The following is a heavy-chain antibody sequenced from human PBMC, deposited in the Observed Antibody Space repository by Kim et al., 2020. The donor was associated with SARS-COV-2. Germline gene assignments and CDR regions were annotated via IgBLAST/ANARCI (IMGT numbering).Heavy chain of an antibody. Sequence: ASVKVSCKASGYTFTSYDINWVRQATGQGLEWMGWMNPNSGNTGYAQKFQGRVTMTRNTSISTAYMELSSLRSEDTAVYYCARGWAYDFWSGYPRLYYYYGMDVWGQGTTVTVSS. V-gene: IGHV1-8*01. CDR1: GYTFTSYD. J-gene: IGHJ6*02. CDR3: ARGWAYDFWSGYPRLYYYYGMDV. CDR2: MNPNSGNT. D-gene: IGHD3-3*01.